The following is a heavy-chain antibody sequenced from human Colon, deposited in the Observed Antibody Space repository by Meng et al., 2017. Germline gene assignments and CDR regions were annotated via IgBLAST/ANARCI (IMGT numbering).Heavy chain of an antibody. CDR2: TYQNGRP. Sequence: QVQVTDSCPGLVQPSGTLSLTCTVSGGSITSSDWWSWVRQTPGKGLEWIGETYQNGRPNYNPSLKSRVTISVDKSKNQFSLNMTSVTAADTAVYYCAREVVVAGTRNWLDPWGQGILVTVSS. J-gene: IGHJ5*02. D-gene: IGHD6-19*01. V-gene: IGHV4-4*02. CDR1: GGSITSSDW. CDR3: AREVVVAGTRNWLDP.